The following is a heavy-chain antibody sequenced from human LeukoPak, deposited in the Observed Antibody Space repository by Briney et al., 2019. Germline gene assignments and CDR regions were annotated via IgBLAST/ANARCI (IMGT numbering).Heavy chain of an antibody. Sequence: GGSLRLSCAASGFTFSNNWMTWVRQAPGKGLEWVANIKQDGSEKNCVDFVKGRFTISRDNAKNSLYLQMNSLRVDDTAVYYCAREQGYCSGGSCYFWFDPWGQGTLVTVSS. J-gene: IGHJ5*02. V-gene: IGHV3-7*05. CDR1: GFTFSNNW. CDR2: IKQDGSEK. D-gene: IGHD2-15*01. CDR3: AREQGYCSGGSCYFWFDP.